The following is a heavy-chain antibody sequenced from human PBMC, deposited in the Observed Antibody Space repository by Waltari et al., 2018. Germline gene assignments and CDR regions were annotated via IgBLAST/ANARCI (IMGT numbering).Heavy chain of an antibody. CDR1: GGSISSSSYY. V-gene: IGHV4-39*01. J-gene: IGHJ5*02. D-gene: IGHD1-1*01. CDR3: AAGSLRGNWFDP. CDR2: IYYSGRT. Sequence: QLQLQESGPGLVKPSETLSLTCTVSGGSISSSSYYWGWIRQPPGKGLEWIGSIYYSGRTYSNPAPRSRVTIAVDTSKNQFSLKLSSVTAADTAVYYWAAGSLRGNWFDPWGQGTLVTVSS.